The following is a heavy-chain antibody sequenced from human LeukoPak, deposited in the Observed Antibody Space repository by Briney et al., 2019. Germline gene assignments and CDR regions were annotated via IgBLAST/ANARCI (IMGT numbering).Heavy chain of an antibody. Sequence: GRSLRHSCAASGFTFSVYGMHWVRQAPGKGLEWVAVISYDESKKYYADSVKGRFTISRDGSSNTLYLQMNSLRDEDTAVYFCVKGPSPFDYWGQGTLVTVSS. V-gene: IGHV3-30*18. CDR2: ISYDESKK. J-gene: IGHJ4*02. CDR3: VKGPSPFDY. CDR1: GFTFSVYG.